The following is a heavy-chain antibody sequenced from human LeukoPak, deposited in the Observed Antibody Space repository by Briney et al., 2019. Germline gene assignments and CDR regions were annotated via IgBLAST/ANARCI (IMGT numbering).Heavy chain of an antibody. D-gene: IGHD5-18*01. CDR2: TYYSGST. V-gene: IGHV4-39*01. Sequence: SETLSLTCTVSGGSISSSSYYWGWIRQPPGKGLEWIGSTYYSGSTYYDPSLKSRVTISVDTSKNQFSLKLSSVTAADTAVYYCAKHQGYYYGYYFDYWGQGTLVTVSA. CDR1: GGSISSSSYY. CDR3: AKHQGYYYGYYFDY. J-gene: IGHJ4*02.